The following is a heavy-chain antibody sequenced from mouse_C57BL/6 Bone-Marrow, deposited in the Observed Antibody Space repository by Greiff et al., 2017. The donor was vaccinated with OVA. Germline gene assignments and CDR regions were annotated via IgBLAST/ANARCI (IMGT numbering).Heavy chain of an antibody. D-gene: IGHD2-1*01. Sequence: VQLQQSGAELVRPGASVKLSCTASGFNIKDDYMHWVKQRPEQGLEWIGWIDPENGDTEYASKFQGKATITADNSSNTAYLQLSSLTSEDTAVYYCTTIYYGYGYFAVWGTGTTVTVSS. CDR2: IDPENGDT. J-gene: IGHJ1*03. V-gene: IGHV14-4*01. CDR3: TTIYYGYGYFAV. CDR1: GFNIKDDY.